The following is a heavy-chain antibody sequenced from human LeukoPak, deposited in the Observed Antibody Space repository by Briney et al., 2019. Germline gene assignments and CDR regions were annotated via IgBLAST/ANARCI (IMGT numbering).Heavy chain of an antibody. V-gene: IGHV4-59*08. CDR2: IYYSGST. J-gene: IGHJ4*02. CDR3: ARHDSSSWYLFDY. Sequence: PSETLSLTCTVSGGSISSYYWSWIRQPPGKGLEWIGYIYYSGSTNYNPSLKSRVTISVDTSKNQFSLKLSSVTAADTAVYYCARHDSSSWYLFDYWGQGTLVTVSS. CDR1: GGSISSYY. D-gene: IGHD6-13*01.